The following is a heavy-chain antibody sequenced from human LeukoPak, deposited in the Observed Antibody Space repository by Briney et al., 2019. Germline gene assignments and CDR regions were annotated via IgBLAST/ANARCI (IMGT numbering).Heavy chain of an antibody. D-gene: IGHD3-16*01. CDR3: AKHDYGNFKAYDI. CDR2: IGTRSDDT. J-gene: IGHJ3*02. CDR1: GFTFSTHA. Sequence: GGSLRLSCTASGFTFSTHAMTWVRQAPGKGLEWVSSIGTRSDDTYYADSVKGRFTFSRDNSKNTLYLQMDSLRAEDMAVYYCAKHDYGNFKAYDIWGQGTTVTVSS. V-gene: IGHV3-23*01.